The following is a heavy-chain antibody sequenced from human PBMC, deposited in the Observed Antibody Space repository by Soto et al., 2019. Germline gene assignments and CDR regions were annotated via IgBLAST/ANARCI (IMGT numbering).Heavy chain of an antibody. CDR1: GFSLSTSGVG. D-gene: IGHD6-13*01. CDR3: AHKIAAAGTGDFDI. CDR2: IYWDDDQ. Sequence: QITLKESGPTLVKPTQTLTLTCTFSGFSLSTSGVGVGWIRQPPGKALEWLALIYWDDDQRYSPSLKSRLTITKDTSKNQVVLTMTNMDPVDTATYYCAHKIAAAGTGDFDIWGQGTMVTVSS. J-gene: IGHJ3*02. V-gene: IGHV2-5*02.